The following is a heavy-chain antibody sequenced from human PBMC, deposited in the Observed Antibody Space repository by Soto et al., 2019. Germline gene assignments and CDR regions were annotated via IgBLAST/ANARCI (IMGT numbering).Heavy chain of an antibody. J-gene: IGHJ6*02. Sequence: ASVKVSCKASGYTFTNYYMHWVRQAPGQGLEWIGIINPSGGSTSYAQNFEGRVTMTRDTSTSTVYMELSSLRSEDTALYYCARDLWSKVAGNGYNPIDYYYGMDVWGQGTMVTVSS. CDR2: INPSGGST. CDR3: ARDLWSKVAGNGYNPIDYYYGMDV. D-gene: IGHD5-12*01. V-gene: IGHV1-46*01. CDR1: GYTFTNYY.